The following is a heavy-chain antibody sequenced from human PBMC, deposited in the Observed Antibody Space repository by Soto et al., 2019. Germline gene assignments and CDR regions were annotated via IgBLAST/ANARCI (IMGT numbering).Heavy chain of an antibody. CDR3: ATDGAPRSCSRSSCHPAGAY. CDR1: GFTFSNYG. J-gene: IGHJ4*02. D-gene: IGHD2-15*01. Sequence: QVQLVESGGGVVQPGRSLRLSCAGSGFTFSNYGLHWVRQAPGKGLEWVAVISYDGSHKYYADSVKGRFTISRDNSNNMLYLQMDSLRAEDTAVYYCATDGAPRSCSRSSCHPAGAYWGQGTLVTVSS. CDR2: ISYDGSHK. V-gene: IGHV3-30*03.